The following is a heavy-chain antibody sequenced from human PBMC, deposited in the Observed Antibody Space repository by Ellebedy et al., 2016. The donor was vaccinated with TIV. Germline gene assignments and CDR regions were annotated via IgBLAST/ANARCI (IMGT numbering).Heavy chain of an antibody. CDR3: ARARLEWLLYGMDV. V-gene: IGHV4-59*01. D-gene: IGHD3-3*01. J-gene: IGHJ6*02. Sequence: MPSETLSLTCTVSGGSISSYYWSWIRQPPGKGLEWIGYIYYSGSTNYNPSLKSRVTISVDTSKNQFSLKLSSVTAADTAVYYCARARLEWLLYGMDVWGQGTTVTVSS. CDR1: GGSISSYY. CDR2: IYYSGST.